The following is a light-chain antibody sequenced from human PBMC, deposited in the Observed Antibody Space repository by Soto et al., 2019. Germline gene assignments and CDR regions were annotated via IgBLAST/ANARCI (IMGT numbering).Light chain of an antibody. CDR2: AAS. Sequence: DIQLTQSPSFLSASVGDRVTITCRANQGISSYLAWYQVKPGRAPKLLIYAASTLQSGVPSRFSDSGSGTEFTLTISSLQPEDFATYYCLQVNSYPLTFGGGTKVEIK. V-gene: IGKV1-9*01. J-gene: IGKJ4*01. CDR3: LQVNSYPLT. CDR1: QGISSY.